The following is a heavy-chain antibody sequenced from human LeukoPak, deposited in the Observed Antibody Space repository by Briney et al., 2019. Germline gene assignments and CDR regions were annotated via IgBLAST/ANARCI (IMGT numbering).Heavy chain of an antibody. Sequence: GGSLRLSCAASGFTFSTYNMNWVRQAPGKGLEGVSSISSSSNIYYADSVKGRFTISRDNAKNSLYLQMDSLRAEDTAVYYCARDRLELTEFDYWGQGTLVTVSS. CDR1: GFTFSTYN. V-gene: IGHV3-69-1*01. CDR3: ARDRLELTEFDY. D-gene: IGHD1-7*01. J-gene: IGHJ4*02. CDR2: ISSSSNI.